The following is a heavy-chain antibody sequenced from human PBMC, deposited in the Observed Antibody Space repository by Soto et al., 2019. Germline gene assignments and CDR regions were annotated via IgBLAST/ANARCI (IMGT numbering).Heavy chain of an antibody. V-gene: IGHV1-18*01. CDR2: ISSYNGNT. J-gene: IGHJ5*02. CDR3: ERYCSGGSCYHNWFDP. Sequence: QVQLVQSGAEVKKPGASVKVSCKSSGYTFSSYGTTYGISWVRQAPGQGLEWMGWISSYNGNTNYAQKFQGRVTMTTDPSTSTDYMALRSLRSDDTGVYYGERYCSGGSCYHNWFDPWGQGTLVTVSS. CDR1: GYTFSSYGTTYG. D-gene: IGHD2-15*01.